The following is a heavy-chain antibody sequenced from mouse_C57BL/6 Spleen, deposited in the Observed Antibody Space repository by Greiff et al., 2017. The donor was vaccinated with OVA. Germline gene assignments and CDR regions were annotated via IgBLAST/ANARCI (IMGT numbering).Heavy chain of an antibody. CDR3: ARCPYGNYHFDY. D-gene: IGHD2-1*01. CDR2: IHPNSGST. CDR1: GYTFTSYW. Sequence: QVQLKQPGAELVKPGASVKLSCKASGYTFTSYWMHWVKQRPGQGLEWIGMIHPNSGSTNYNEKFKSKATLTVDKSSSTAYMQLSSLTSEDSAVYYCARCPYGNYHFDYWGQGTTLTVSS. V-gene: IGHV1-64*01. J-gene: IGHJ2*01.